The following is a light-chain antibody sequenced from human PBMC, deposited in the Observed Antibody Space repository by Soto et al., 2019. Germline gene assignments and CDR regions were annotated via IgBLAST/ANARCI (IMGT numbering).Light chain of an antibody. CDR1: SSDVGNYNL. CDR2: EGS. CDR3: CSYAGSSTWV. Sequence: QPVLTQPASVSGSPGQSITISCTGTSSDVGNYNLVSWYQQHPGKAPKVMIYEGSKRPSGVSNRFSGSKSGNTASLTISGLQAEDEADYYCCSYAGSSTWVFGGGTKLTVL. V-gene: IGLV2-23*01. J-gene: IGLJ3*02.